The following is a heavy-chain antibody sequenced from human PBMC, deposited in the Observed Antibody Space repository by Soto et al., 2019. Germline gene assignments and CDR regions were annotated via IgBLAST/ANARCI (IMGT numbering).Heavy chain of an antibody. J-gene: IGHJ4*02. CDR1: GGSFSGYY. CDR3: ARVMRMDSSGPSVDY. CDR2: INHSGST. Sequence: QVQLQQWGAGLLKPSETLSLTCAVYGGSFSGYYWSWIRQPPGKGLEWIGEINHSGSTNYNPSLKSRVTISVDTSKNQFPLKLSSVTAADTAVYYCARVMRMDSSGPSVDYWGQGTLVTVSS. D-gene: IGHD6-19*01. V-gene: IGHV4-34*01.